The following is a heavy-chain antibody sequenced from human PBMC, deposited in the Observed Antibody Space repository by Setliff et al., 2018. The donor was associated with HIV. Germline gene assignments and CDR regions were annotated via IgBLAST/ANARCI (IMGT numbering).Heavy chain of an antibody. D-gene: IGHD3-10*01. CDR2: IKQDGSEK. CDR1: GFTFSSYW. J-gene: IGHJ4*02. CDR3: ARSDWYHGSGSHDY. Sequence: LRLSCAASGFTFSSYWMSWVRQAPGKGLEWVANIKQDGSEKYYVDSVRGRFTISRDNAKNSLYLQMNSLRVEDTALYYCARSDWYHGSGSHDYWGQGTLVIVSS. V-gene: IGHV3-7*01.